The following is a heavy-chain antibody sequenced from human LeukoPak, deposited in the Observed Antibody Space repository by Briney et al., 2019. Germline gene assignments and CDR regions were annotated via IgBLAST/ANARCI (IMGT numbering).Heavy chain of an antibody. Sequence: GESLKISCKGSGYSFTSYWIGWVRPMPGKGLEWMGIIYPGDSDTRYSPSFQGQVTISADKSISTAYLQWSSLKASDTAMYYCASSSSWYGNWFDPWGQGTLVTVSS. D-gene: IGHD6-13*01. CDR3: ASSSSWYGNWFDP. CDR2: IYPGDSDT. V-gene: IGHV5-51*01. CDR1: GYSFTSYW. J-gene: IGHJ5*02.